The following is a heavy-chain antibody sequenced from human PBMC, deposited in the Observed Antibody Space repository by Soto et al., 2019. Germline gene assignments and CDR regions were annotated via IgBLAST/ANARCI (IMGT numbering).Heavy chain of an antibody. CDR3: ARVPAARPNWYFDL. V-gene: IGHV4-30-4*01. D-gene: IGHD6-6*01. Sequence: QVQLQESGPGLMKPSQTLSLTCTVSGGSISSGDYYWSWIRQPPGKGLEWIGYIYYSGSTYYNPSLKSRVTISVHTSKNQFSLKLSSVTAADTAVYYCARVPAARPNWYFDLWGRGTLVTVSS. J-gene: IGHJ2*01. CDR2: IYYSGST. CDR1: GGSISSGDYY.